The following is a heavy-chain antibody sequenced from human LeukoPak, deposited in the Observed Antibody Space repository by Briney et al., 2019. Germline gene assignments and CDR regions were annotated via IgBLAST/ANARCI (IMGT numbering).Heavy chain of an antibody. CDR1: GFTFSSYA. J-gene: IGHJ3*02. V-gene: IGHV3-48*04. CDR2: ISSSGSTI. D-gene: IGHD5-24*01. CDR3: ARGDGYWAFDI. Sequence: GGSLRLSCAASGFTFSSYAMSWVRQAPGTGLEWVSYISSSGSTIYYADSVKGRVTISRDNAKKSLYLQMNSLRAEDTAVYYCARGDGYWAFDIWGQGTMVTVSS.